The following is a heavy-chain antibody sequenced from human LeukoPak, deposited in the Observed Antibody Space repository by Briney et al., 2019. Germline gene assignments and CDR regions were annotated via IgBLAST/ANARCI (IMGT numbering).Heavy chain of an antibody. V-gene: IGHV3-21*01. D-gene: IGHD3-9*01. CDR1: GFTFSSYS. CDR3: ARDMRDDWLPSGHYYYYGMDV. CDR2: ISSSSSYI. J-gene: IGHJ6*02. Sequence: GGSLRLSCAASGFTFSSYSMNWVRQAPGKGLEWVSSISSSSSYIYYADSVKGRFTISRDNAKNSLYLQMNSLRAGDTAVYYCARDMRDDWLPSGHYYYYGMDVWGQGTTVTVSS.